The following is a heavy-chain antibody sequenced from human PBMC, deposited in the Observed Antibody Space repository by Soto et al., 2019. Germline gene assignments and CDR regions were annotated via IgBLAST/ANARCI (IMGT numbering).Heavy chain of an antibody. CDR3: ARGGSLNWYFDL. J-gene: IGHJ2*01. CDR1: GFTFSSYW. CDR2: INSDGSST. D-gene: IGHD1-26*01. V-gene: IGHV3-74*01. Sequence: EVQLVESGGGLVQPGGSLRLSCGASGFTFSSYWMHWVRQARGKGLVWVSRINSDGSSTSYADSVKGRFTISRDNAKNTLYLQMNSLRAEDTAVYYCARGGSLNWYFDLWGRGTLVTVSS.